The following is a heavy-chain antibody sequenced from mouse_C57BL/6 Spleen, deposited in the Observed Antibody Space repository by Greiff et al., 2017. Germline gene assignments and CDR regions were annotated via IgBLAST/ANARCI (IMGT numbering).Heavy chain of an antibody. CDR3: ARPLSKLYAMDY. CDR2: ISSGGSYT. D-gene: IGHD2-5*01. V-gene: IGHV5-6*01. Sequence: EVQLVESGGDLVKPGGSLKLSCAASGFTFSSYGMSWVRQTPDKRLEWVATISSGGSYTYYPDSVKGRFTISRDNAKNTLYLQMSSLKSEDTAMYYCARPLSKLYAMDYWGQGTSVTVSS. CDR1: GFTFSSYG. J-gene: IGHJ4*01.